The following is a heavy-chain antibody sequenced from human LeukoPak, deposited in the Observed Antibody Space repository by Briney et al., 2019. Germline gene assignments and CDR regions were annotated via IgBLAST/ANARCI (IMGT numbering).Heavy chain of an antibody. Sequence: GGSLRLSCAASGFTFSSYGMHWVRQAPGKGLEWVAFIRYDGSNKYYADSVKGRFTISRDNAKNSLYLQMNSLRAEDTAVYYCAMRQSLLHWGQGTLVTVSS. CDR2: IRYDGSNK. CDR1: GFTFSSYG. V-gene: IGHV3-30*02. J-gene: IGHJ4*02. D-gene: IGHD2-15*01. CDR3: AMRQSLLH.